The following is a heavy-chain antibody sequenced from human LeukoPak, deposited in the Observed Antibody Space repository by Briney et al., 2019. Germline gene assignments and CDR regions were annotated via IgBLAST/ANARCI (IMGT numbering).Heavy chain of an antibody. CDR1: GFTFSSYA. Sequence: GGSLRLSCAASGFTFSSYAMSWVRQAPGKGLEGVSAISGSGGSTYYADSVKGRFTISRDNSKNKLYLQMNSLRAEDTAVYYCAKDRPWGSSGFWGQGTLVTVSS. CDR2: ISGSGGST. CDR3: AKDRPWGSSGF. V-gene: IGHV3-23*01. J-gene: IGHJ4*02. D-gene: IGHD3-22*01.